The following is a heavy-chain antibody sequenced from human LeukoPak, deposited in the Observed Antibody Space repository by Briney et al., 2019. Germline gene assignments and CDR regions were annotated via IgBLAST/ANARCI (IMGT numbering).Heavy chain of an antibody. CDR3: ASGGATVWGY. CDR1: GFAFSDYS. Sequence: PGGSLRLSCAASGFAFSDYSMNWVRQAPGKGLEWISAITSDSNLIYYADSMRGRITISRDNAENSVYLQMNGQRAEDTAIYYCASGGATVWGYWGQGALVIVSS. CDR2: ITSDSNLI. V-gene: IGHV3-21*06. J-gene: IGHJ4*02. D-gene: IGHD3-16*01.